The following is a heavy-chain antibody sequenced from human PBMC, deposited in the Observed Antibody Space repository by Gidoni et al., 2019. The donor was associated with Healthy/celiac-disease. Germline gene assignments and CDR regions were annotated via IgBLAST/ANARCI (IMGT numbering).Heavy chain of an antibody. CDR2: IIPIFGTA. J-gene: IGHJ4*02. D-gene: IGHD1-26*01. V-gene: IGHV1-69*01. CDR1: GGTFSSYA. Sequence: QVQLVQSGAEVKKPGSSVKVSCKAFGGTFSSYAISWVRQAPGQGLEWMRGIIPIFGTANYAQKFQGRVTITADESTSTAYMELSSLRSEDTAVYYCARGDNIVGATYFDYWGQGTLVTVSS. CDR3: ARGDNIVGATYFDY.